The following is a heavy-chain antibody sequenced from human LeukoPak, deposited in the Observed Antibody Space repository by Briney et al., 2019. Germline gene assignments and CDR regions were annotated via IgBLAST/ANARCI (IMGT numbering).Heavy chain of an antibody. CDR3: ARGGTYYPCIDY. Sequence: ASVKLSCKASGYTFSTTYNNWVRHAPAQGIEWMGRISAYNGKTSYAQKFQGRVTMTTDSSTTTAYMDLASLRSDDTAVYYCARGGTYYPCIDYWGQGSLVTVSS. D-gene: IGHD1-26*01. CDR1: GYTFSTTY. J-gene: IGHJ4*01. CDR2: ISAYNGKT. V-gene: IGHV1-18*01.